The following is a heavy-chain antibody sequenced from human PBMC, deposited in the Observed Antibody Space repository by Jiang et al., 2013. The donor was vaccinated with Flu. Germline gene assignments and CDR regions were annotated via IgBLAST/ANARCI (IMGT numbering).Heavy chain of an antibody. CDR1: GVSPTSSKMC. V-gene: IGHV2-70*13. J-gene: IGHJ2*01. D-gene: IGHD4-17*01. CDR2: MDWDGDT. CDR3: ARIRDYGRQYWYFDL. Sequence: KPTQTLTLTCTFSGVSPTSSKMCVSWIRQPPGKALEWLALMDWDGDTKYNTSLKTRLAISKDTSRNQIVLTMTNMDPVDTATYYCARIRDYGRQYWYFDLWGRGTLVSVSS.